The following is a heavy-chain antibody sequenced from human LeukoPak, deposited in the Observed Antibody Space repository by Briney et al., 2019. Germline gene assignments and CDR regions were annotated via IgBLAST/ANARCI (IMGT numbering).Heavy chain of an antibody. D-gene: IGHD3-9*01. CDR3: ARDDDEYYDILTGYGGAFDI. CDR2: MSGSGGNT. Sequence: GGSLRLSCAASGFTFSTYGMSWVRQAPGKGLEWVSAMSGSGGNTYYADSVKGRFTISRDNAKNSLYLQMNSLRAEDTAVYYCARDDDEYYDILTGYGGAFDIWGQGTMVTVSS. V-gene: IGHV3-21*01. J-gene: IGHJ3*02. CDR1: GFTFSTYG.